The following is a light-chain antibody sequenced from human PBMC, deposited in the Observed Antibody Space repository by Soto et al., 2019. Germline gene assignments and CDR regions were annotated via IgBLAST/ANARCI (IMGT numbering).Light chain of an antibody. CDR3: FSATDGAGV. CDR2: NVI. CDR1: SSNLGDYNY. V-gene: IGLV2-11*01. J-gene: IGLJ3*02. Sequence: QSALTQPRSVSGSPGQSVTISCTGTSSNLGDYNYVSWYQQHPGKAPKLMISNVIKRPSGVPDRFSGSKSGNTASLAISGLQAEDGAYYYCFSATDGAGVFGGGTKLTVL.